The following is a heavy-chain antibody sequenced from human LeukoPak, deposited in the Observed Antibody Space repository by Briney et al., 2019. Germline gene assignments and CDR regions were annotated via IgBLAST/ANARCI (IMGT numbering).Heavy chain of an antibody. D-gene: IGHD5-12*01. CDR1: GGSISSSSYY. V-gene: IGHV4-39*01. CDR2: IYYSGSS. J-gene: IGHJ6*02. Sequence: SETLSLTCTVSGGSISSSSYYWGWSRQPPGKGLEWIGSIYYSGSSYYYPSLKSRLTISVDTSKNQFSLKLSSVTAADTAVYYCARLPPRYDSDYYYGMDVWGQGTTVTVSS. CDR3: ARLPPRYDSDYYYGMDV.